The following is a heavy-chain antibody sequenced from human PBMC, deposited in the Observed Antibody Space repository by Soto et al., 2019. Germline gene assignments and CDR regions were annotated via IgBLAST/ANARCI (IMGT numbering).Heavy chain of an antibody. CDR1: GGSISSGDYY. V-gene: IGHV4-31*03. CDR3: ARERTDATGVFGMDV. Sequence: QVQLQESGPGLVEPSQTLSLTCTVSGGSISSGDYYWTWIRQHPGKGLEWIGYIYDSRSTYYNPSLKSRLTISVDTSKNQFSLKLSSVSAADTAVYYCARERTDATGVFGMDVWGQGTTVTVSS. CDR2: IYDSRST. J-gene: IGHJ6*02. D-gene: IGHD2-15*01.